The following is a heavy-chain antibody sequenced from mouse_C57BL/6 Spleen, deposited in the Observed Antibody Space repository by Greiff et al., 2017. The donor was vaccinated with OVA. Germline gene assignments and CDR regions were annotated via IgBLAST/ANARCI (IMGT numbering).Heavy chain of an antibody. J-gene: IGHJ2*01. V-gene: IGHV1-53*01. CDR3: ARGGRPGYFDY. CDR2: INPSNGGT. Sequence: QVQLKQPGTELVKPGASVKLSCKASGYTFTSSWMHWVKQRPGQGLEWIGNINPSNGGTNYNEKFKSKATLTVDKSSSTAYMQLSSLTSEDSAVYYCARGGRPGYFDYWGQGTTLTVSS. CDR1: GYTFTSSW.